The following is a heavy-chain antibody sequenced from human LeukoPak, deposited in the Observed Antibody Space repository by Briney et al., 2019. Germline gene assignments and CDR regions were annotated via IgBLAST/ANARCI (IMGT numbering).Heavy chain of an antibody. J-gene: IGHJ4*02. CDR2: IYPGDSDT. Sequence: GESLKISCKGSGYSFTSYWIGWVRQMPGKGLEWMGIIYPGDSDTRYSPSFQGQVTISADKSISTAYLQWSSLKASDTAMYYCARRDDVLLWFGELLGPHYFDYWGQGTLVTVSS. CDR3: ARRDDVLLWFGELLGPHYFDY. V-gene: IGHV5-51*01. CDR1: GYSFTSYW. D-gene: IGHD3-10*01.